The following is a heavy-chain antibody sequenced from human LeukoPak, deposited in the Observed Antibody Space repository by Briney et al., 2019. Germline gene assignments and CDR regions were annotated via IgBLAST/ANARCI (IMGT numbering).Heavy chain of an antibody. CDR3: ARSCRILDIVATIRARLGGNGFDI. J-gene: IGHJ3*02. CDR1: GDSVSSNSAG. Sequence: SQTLSLTCAISGDSVSSNSAGWSWIRQSPSRGLEWLGRTYYRSKWYIDYAVSVKSRITINPDTSKNQFSPKLSSVTAADKAVYYCARSCRILDIVATIRARLGGNGFDIWGQGTMVTVSS. V-gene: IGHV6-1*01. CDR2: TYYRSKWYI. D-gene: IGHD5-12*01.